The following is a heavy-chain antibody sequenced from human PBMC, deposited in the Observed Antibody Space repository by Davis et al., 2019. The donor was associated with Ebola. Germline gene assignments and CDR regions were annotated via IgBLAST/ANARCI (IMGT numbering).Heavy chain of an antibody. V-gene: IGHV1-69*08. Sequence: AASVKVSCKASGGNFVLHTFSWVRQAPGQGLEWMGRIIPILGTADYAQKFQGRVTITAEKATNTAYMELNSLKSDETAMYFCARGDTATARDAFDVWGQGTVVTVSS. CDR2: IIPILGTA. CDR1: GGNFVLHT. CDR3: ARGDTATARDAFDV. J-gene: IGHJ3*01. D-gene: IGHD5-18*01.